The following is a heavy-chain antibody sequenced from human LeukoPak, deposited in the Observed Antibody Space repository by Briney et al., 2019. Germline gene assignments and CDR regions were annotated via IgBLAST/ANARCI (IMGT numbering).Heavy chain of an antibody. D-gene: IGHD3-22*01. CDR2: INPSSGGT. Sequence: ASVKVSCKASGYTFIDYYIHWVRQAPGQGLEWMGRINPSSGGTNYAQKFQGRVTMTRDTSISTAYMELSRLRSDDTAVYYCARDDNSGYYSGHWDQGTLVTVSS. V-gene: IGHV1-2*06. CDR3: ARDDNSGYYSGH. J-gene: IGHJ4*02. CDR1: GYTFIDYY.